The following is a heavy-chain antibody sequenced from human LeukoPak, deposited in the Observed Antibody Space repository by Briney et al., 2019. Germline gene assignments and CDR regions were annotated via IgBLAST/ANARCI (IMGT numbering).Heavy chain of an antibody. J-gene: IGHJ4*02. D-gene: IGHD3-3*01. CDR3: ARDERLLSFLK. CDR2: ITGSGGST. Sequence: GSLRLFCAASGFTFSNYGLSWVRQAPGKGLEWVSDITGSGGSTYYADSVKGRFTISRDNSKNTLYLQMNSLRAEDTAIYYCARDERLLSFLKWGQGTLVTVSS. V-gene: IGHV3-23*01. CDR1: GFTFSNYG.